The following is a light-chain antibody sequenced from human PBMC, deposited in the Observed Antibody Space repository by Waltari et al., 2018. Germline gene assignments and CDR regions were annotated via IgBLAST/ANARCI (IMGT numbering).Light chain of an antibody. V-gene: IGKV2-30*01. CDR1: QSLVYSDGNTY. CDR2: KIS. J-gene: IGKJ2*01. Sequence: DVVMTQSTLSLPVTLGQPASFSCTSGQSLVYSDGNTYLSWFHQRPGQSPRRLIYKISNRDSGVPDRFSGSGSGTDFTLKISRVEAEDVGVYYCMQAVHWPYTFGQGTKLEIK. CDR3: MQAVHWPYT.